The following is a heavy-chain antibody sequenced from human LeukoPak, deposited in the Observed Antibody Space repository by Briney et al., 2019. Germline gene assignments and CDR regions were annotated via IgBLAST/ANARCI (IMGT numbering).Heavy chain of an antibody. J-gene: IGHJ4*02. Sequence: SETLSLTCAVYGGSFSGYYWSWIRRPPGKGLEWIGEINHSGSTNYNPSLKSRVTISVDTSKNQFSLKLSSVTAADTAVYYCARLHFGYCSSTSCGYWGQGTLATVSS. CDR1: GGSFSGYY. D-gene: IGHD2-2*03. V-gene: IGHV4-34*01. CDR2: INHSGST. CDR3: ARLHFGYCSSTSCGY.